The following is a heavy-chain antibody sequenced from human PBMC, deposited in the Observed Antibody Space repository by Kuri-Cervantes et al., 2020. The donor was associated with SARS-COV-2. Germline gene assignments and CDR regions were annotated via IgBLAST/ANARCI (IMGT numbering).Heavy chain of an antibody. CDR1: GFTFDDYG. J-gene: IGHJ4*02. D-gene: IGHD6-19*01. CDR2: INWNGGST. Sequence: GESLKISCAASGFTFDDYGMSWVRQAPGKGLEWVSGINWNGGSTGYADSVKGRFTISRDNAKNSLYLQMNSLRDEDTALYYCARGGYSSGWFAYYFDYWGQGTLVTVSS. V-gene: IGHV3-20*04. CDR3: ARGGYSSGWFAYYFDY.